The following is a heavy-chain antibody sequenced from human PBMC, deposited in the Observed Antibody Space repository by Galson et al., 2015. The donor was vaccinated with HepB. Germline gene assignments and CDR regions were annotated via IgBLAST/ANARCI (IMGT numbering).Heavy chain of an antibody. Sequence: SLRLSCAASGFTFSSYAMHWVRQAPGKGLEWVAVISYDGSNKYYADSVKGRFTISRDNSKNTLYLQMNSLRAEDTAVYYCARAYSGTVYGMDVWGQGTTVTVSS. CDR2: ISYDGSNK. CDR1: GFTFSSYA. D-gene: IGHD1-26*01. CDR3: ARAYSGTVYGMDV. V-gene: IGHV3-30*04. J-gene: IGHJ6*02.